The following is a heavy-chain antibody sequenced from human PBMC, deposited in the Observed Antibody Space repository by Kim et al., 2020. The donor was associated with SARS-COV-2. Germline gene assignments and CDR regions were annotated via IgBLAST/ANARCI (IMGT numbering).Heavy chain of an antibody. Sequence: SVKVSCKASGGTFSSYAISWVRQAPGQGLEWMGGIIPIFGTANYAQKFQGRVTITADESTSTAYMELSSLRSEDTAVYYCARDSMYYYGSGSHFDYWGQGTLVTVSS. CDR2: IIPIFGTA. V-gene: IGHV1-69*13. CDR3: ARDSMYYYGSGSHFDY. D-gene: IGHD3-10*01. J-gene: IGHJ4*02. CDR1: GGTFSSYA.